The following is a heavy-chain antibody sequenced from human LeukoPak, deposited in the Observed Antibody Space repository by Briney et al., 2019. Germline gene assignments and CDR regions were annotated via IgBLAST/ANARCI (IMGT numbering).Heavy chain of an antibody. J-gene: IGHJ3*02. D-gene: IGHD1-26*01. Sequence: PGGSLRLSCAASGFTVSSNYISWVRLAPGKGLEWVSVIYSGGSTYYADSVKGRFTISRDNSKNTLYLQMNSLRAEDTAVYYCAREVYHVWWEPQGPDAFDIWGQGTMVTVSS. CDR2: IYSGGST. CDR3: AREVYHVWWEPQGPDAFDI. V-gene: IGHV3-66*01. CDR1: GFTVSSNY.